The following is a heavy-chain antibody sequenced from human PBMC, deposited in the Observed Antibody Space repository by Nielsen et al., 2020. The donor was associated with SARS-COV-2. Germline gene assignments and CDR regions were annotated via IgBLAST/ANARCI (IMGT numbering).Heavy chain of an antibody. CDR3: AKQREYDY. J-gene: IGHJ4*02. CDR1: GFTFSSYA. D-gene: IGHD2/OR15-2a*01. V-gene: IGHV3-23*01. CDR2: ITTNGIT. Sequence: GGSLRLSCAASGFTFSSYAMSWVRQAPGKGLEWVSAITTNGITYHADSVKGRVTISRDNSRNTLYLQMNSLRAEDTAVYYCAKQREYDYWGQGTLVTAPQ.